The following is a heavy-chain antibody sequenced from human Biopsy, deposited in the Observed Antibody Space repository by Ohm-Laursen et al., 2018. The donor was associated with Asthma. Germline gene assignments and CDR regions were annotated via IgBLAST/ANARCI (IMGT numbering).Heavy chain of an antibody. Sequence: ALVKVSCKSLGGTFNTYVIGWVRQAPGQGLEWMGGINSVFGTTTYPQKFQDRATITADDSTSTVYMELSSLRSEDTAVYYCARKAGSCISRTCYSLDFWGQGTLVTVSS. CDR3: ARKAGSCISRTCYSLDF. V-gene: IGHV1-69*13. CDR1: GGTFNTYV. CDR2: INSVFGTT. J-gene: IGHJ4*02. D-gene: IGHD2-2*01.